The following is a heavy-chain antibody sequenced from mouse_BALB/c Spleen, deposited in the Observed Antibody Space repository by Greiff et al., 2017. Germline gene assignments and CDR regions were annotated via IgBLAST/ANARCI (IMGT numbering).Heavy chain of an antibody. CDR2: INPSTGCT. CDR3: ARRNGYGYAMDY. D-gene: IGHD1-2*01. V-gene: IGHV1-7*01. Sequence: QVQLQQSGAELAKPGASVKMSCKASGYTFTSYWMHWVKQRPGQGLEWIGYINPSTGCTEYNQKFKDKATLTADKSSSTAYMQLSSLTSEDSAVYYCARRNGYGYAMDYWGQGTSVTVSS. CDR1: GYTFTSYW. J-gene: IGHJ4*01.